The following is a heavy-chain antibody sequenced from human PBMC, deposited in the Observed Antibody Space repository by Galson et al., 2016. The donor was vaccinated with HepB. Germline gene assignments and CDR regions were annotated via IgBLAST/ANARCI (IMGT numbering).Heavy chain of an antibody. CDR2: INRDGSVM. CDR3: ARDVSPPVLCDHDCYYDAFDV. V-gene: IGHV3-7*03. Sequence: SLRLSCAASGFNFSASWMTWVRHAPGKGLEWVANINRDGSVMHYLDSVEGRFTISRDNTKSSLFLQMNSLRSEDTAIYYCARDVSPPVLCDHDCYYDAFDVWGQGTVVPVSS. D-gene: IGHD2-21*02. CDR1: GFNFSASW. J-gene: IGHJ3*01.